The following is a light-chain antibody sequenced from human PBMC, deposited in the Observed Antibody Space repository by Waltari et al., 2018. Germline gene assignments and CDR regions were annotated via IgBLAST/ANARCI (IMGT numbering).Light chain of an antibody. CDR2: DAS. J-gene: IGKJ4*01. V-gene: IGKV3-11*01. Sequence: EIELTQSPATLSLSPGERATLSCRASQSVSTSLAWYQQKPGQAPRLLIHDASNRATGTPARFSGSGSGTEFTLTIGSLEPEDFAVYYCQQHGKWPLSFGGGTKVEI. CDR1: QSVSTS. CDR3: QQHGKWPLS.